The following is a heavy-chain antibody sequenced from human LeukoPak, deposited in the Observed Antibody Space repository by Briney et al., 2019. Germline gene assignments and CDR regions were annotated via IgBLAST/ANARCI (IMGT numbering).Heavy chain of an antibody. D-gene: IGHD6-13*01. CDR3: ARGLAFDY. J-gene: IGHJ4*02. CDR2: IYHSGST. V-gene: IGHV4-30-2*01. CDR1: GGSISSGGYS. Sequence: PSETLSLTCDVSGGSISSGGYSWSWIRPPPGKGLEWIGYIYHSGSTYYSPSLKSRVTISVDRSKNQFSLKLSSVTAADTAVYYCARGLAFDYWGQGTLVTVSS.